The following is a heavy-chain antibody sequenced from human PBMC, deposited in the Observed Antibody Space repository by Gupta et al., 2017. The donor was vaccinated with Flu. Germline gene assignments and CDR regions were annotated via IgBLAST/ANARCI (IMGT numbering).Heavy chain of an antibody. CDR1: GFTFNDYA. Sequence: EVQLVESGGGLVQPGRSLRLSCAASGFTFNDYAMHWVRQSPGKGLEWVSGMSWECDSKTYGDLLKDRFTNPKENAKNPLYPQKNSLRGEDPAFYYCAKGCGGGGDYELLGYLDYWGQGTLVTVSS. D-gene: IGHD4-17*01. CDR3: AKGCGGGGDYELLGYLDY. J-gene: IGHJ4*02. CDR2: MSWECDSK. V-gene: IGHV3-9*01.